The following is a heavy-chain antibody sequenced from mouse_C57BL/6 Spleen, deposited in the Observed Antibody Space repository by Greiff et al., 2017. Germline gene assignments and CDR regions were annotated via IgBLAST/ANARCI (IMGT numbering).Heavy chain of an antibody. V-gene: IGHV1-82*01. J-gene: IGHJ3*01. CDR2: IYPGDGDT. D-gene: IGHD3-3*01. CDR3: AREGAGDSWFAY. CDR1: GYAFSSSW. Sequence: QVQLQQSGPELVKPGASVKISCKASGYAFSSSWMNWVKQRPGKGLEWIGRIYPGDGDTNYNGKFKGKATLTADKSSSTAYMQLSSLTSEDSAVYFCAREGAGDSWFAYWGQGTLVTVSA.